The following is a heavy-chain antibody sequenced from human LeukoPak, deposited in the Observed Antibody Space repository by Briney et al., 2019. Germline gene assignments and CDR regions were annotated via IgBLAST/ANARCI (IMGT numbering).Heavy chain of an antibody. Sequence: QPGRSLRLSCAASGFTFSSYGMHWDRQAPGKGLEWVAVISYDGSNKYYADSVKGRFTISRDNSKNTLYLQMNSLRAEDTAVYYCAKEGTYYDFWSGYSLDYWGQGTLVTVSS. CDR2: ISYDGSNK. CDR1: GFTFSSYG. CDR3: AKEGTYYDFWSGYSLDY. V-gene: IGHV3-30*18. J-gene: IGHJ4*02. D-gene: IGHD3-3*01.